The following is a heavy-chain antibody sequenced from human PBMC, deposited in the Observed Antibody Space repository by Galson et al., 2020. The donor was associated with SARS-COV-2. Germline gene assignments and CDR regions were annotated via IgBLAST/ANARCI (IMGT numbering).Heavy chain of an antibody. CDR3: AKDGDGSFAPYYFDS. CDR1: GFTFTKYT. CDR2: ISTSGHNT. J-gene: IGHJ4*02. V-gene: IGHV3-23*01. Sequence: GESLKISCAASGFTFTKYTMTWVRQAPGKGLEWVSSISTSGHNTYYADSVKGRFTIFRDNSKNSLYLQMNSLRAEDTVVYYCAKDGDGSFAPYYFDSWGQGTLVTVSS. D-gene: IGHD1-26*01.